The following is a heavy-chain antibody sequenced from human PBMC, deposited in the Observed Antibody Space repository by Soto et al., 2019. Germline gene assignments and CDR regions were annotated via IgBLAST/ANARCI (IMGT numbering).Heavy chain of an antibody. V-gene: IGHV4-59*01. CDR1: GGSISNYY. CDR3: ARLQYTVVIPIDM. D-gene: IGHD2-21*01. J-gene: IGHJ3*02. CDR2: IHNSGNT. Sequence: SETLSLTCTVPGGSISNYYWTWIRQFPGKRLEWITHIHNSGNTNSNPSLKSRVTISMDTSKNQISLRLTSVTAADTAMYYCARLQYTVVIPIDMWGQGTMVTVSS.